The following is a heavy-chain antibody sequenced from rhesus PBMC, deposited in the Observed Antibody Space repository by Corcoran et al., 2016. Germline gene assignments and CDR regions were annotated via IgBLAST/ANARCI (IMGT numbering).Heavy chain of an antibody. J-gene: IGHJ4*01. Sequence: QVQLQESGPGLVKPSETLSLTCAVSGGSISDSYYWSWIRQPPGKGLEWIGYISGRGGSTSYNPSLQSRVTISTDTAKNQFSLKLSSVTAADTAVYYCAREVLEPDYFDYWGQGVLVTVSS. CDR1: GGSISDSYY. V-gene: IGHV4-106*01. D-gene: IGHD3-22*01. CDR3: AREVLEPDYFDY. CDR2: ISGRGGST.